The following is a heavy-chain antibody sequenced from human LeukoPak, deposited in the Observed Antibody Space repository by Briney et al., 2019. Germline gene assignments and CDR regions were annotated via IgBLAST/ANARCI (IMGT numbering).Heavy chain of an antibody. D-gene: IGHD6-6*01. CDR2: IYTGGST. CDR1: GFTVNSNY. Sequence: PGVSLRLSCAASGFTVNSNYMSWVRQAPGKGLEWVSLIYTGGSTYYADSVKGRFTTSRDNSKSTLYLQMNSLRPEDTAVYYCARGFGKVAANVFGGYTMDVWGQGTTVTVSS. J-gene: IGHJ6*02. V-gene: IGHV3-66*02. CDR3: ARGFGKVAANVFGGYTMDV.